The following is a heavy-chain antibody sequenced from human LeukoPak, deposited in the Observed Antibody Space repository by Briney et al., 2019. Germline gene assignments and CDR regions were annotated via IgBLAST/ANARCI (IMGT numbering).Heavy chain of an antibody. Sequence: ASVKVSCKSSGYRFISYDINWVRQATGQGLGWMGWMNPNSGNTGYAQKFQGRVTMTRSTSISTAYMELSNLRSEDTAVYYCARGATRSFDNWGQGTLVTVSS. CDR3: ARGATRSFDN. CDR1: GYRFISYD. V-gene: IGHV1-8*01. CDR2: MNPNSGNT. J-gene: IGHJ4*02.